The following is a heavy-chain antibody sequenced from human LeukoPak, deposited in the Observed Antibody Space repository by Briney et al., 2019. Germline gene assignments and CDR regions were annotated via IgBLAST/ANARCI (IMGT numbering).Heavy chain of an antibody. J-gene: IGHJ4*02. V-gene: IGHV4-59*01. Sequence: SETLSLTCTVSGGSISSYYWSWIRQSPGKGLEWIGYIYYSGSTNYNPSLKSRVTISVDTSKNQFSLKLSSVTAADTAVYYCARDLAGNFDYWGQGTLVTVSS. D-gene: IGHD1-26*01. CDR3: ARDLAGNFDY. CDR1: GGSISSYY. CDR2: IYYSGST.